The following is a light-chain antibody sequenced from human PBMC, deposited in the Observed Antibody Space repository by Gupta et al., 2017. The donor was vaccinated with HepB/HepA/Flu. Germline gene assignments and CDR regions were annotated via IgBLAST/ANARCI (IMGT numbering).Light chain of an antibody. Sequence: VVMPQSPLFLPFTLAQPASTTCRPTPILLYSDGNTFLHWFQQRPGQSPRRLIYRASNRDSGVPDRFSGSGSGTDFTLKISRVEAEDVGIYYCGQGKNWPCTFGGGTKVEIK. CDR1: PILLYSDGNTF. V-gene: IGKV2-30*01. J-gene: IGKJ4*02. CDR2: RAS. CDR3: GQGKNWPCT.